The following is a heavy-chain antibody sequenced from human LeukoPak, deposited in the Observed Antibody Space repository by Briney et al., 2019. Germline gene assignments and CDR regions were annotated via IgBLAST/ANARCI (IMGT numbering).Heavy chain of an antibody. CDR3: ARGSGGRTYSSPFDP. V-gene: IGHV3-23*01. Sequence: GGSLRLSCAASGFTFSSYAMSWVRQAPGKGLEWVSAISGSGGSTYYADSVKGRFTISRDNSKNTLYLQMNSLRAEDTAVYSCARGSGGRTYSSPFDPWGQGTLVTVSS. CDR2: ISGSGGST. J-gene: IGHJ5*02. CDR1: GFTFSSYA. D-gene: IGHD6-13*01.